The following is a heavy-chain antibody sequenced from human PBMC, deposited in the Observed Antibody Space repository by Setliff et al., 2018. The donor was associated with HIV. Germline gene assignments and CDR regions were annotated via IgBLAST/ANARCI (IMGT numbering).Heavy chain of an antibody. J-gene: IGHJ5*02. CDR1: GGSISSSSYY. Sequence: SETLSLTCTVSGGSISSSSYYWGWILQPPGKGLEWIGYISHSGKTDYNSSLKNRVTLSVDTSNHQFSLKMTSVTAADTAVYYCAGCITGTTHWFDPWGQGTLVTVS. V-gene: IGHV4-61*05. D-gene: IGHD1-20*01. CDR2: ISHSGKT. CDR3: AGCITGTTHWFDP.